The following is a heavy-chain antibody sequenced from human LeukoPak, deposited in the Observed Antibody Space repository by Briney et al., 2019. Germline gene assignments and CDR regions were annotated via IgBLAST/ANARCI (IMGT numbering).Heavy chain of an antibody. J-gene: IGHJ3*02. Sequence: PGGPLRLSCAASGFTFSSYEMNWVRQAPGKGLEWVSYISSSGSTIYYADSVKGRFTISRDNAKNSLYLQMNSLRAEDTAVYYCARLVSGYSYGHDAFDIWGQGTMVTVSS. CDR3: ARLVSGYSYGHDAFDI. CDR1: GFTFSSYE. V-gene: IGHV3-48*03. CDR2: ISSSGSTI. D-gene: IGHD5-18*01.